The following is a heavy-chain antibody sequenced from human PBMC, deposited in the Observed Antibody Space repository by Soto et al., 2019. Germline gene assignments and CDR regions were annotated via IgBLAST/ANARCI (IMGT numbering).Heavy chain of an antibody. CDR3: ARGLVTVVVITDAFDI. CDR1: GGTFSSYA. D-gene: IGHD3-22*01. J-gene: IGHJ3*02. Sequence: ASVKVSCKASGGTFSSYAISWVRQAPGQGLEWMGRIIPILGIANYAQKFQGRVTITADKSTSTAYMELSSLRSEDTAVYYCARGLVTVVVITDAFDIWGQGTMVTVSS. CDR2: IIPILGIA. V-gene: IGHV1-69*04.